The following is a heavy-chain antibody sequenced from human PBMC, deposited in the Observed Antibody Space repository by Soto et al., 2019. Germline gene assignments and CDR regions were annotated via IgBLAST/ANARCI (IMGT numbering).Heavy chain of an antibody. CDR2: TNEDGSRI. J-gene: IGHJ4*02. Sequence: EVQLVESGGGLVQPGGSPRLSCAASGFTFRNYWMHWVRQVPGRGLVWVSRTNEDGSRIDYADSVRGRFIISRDNARNTLYLQMNSLRAEDTAVYYCGKDLTGEFDYWGQGTLVTGSS. D-gene: IGHD7-27*01. CDR3: GKDLTGEFDY. V-gene: IGHV3-74*01. CDR1: GFTFRNYW.